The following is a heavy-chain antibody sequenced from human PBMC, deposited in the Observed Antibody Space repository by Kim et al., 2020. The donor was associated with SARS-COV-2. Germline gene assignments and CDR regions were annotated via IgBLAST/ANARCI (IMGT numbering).Heavy chain of an antibody. CDR2: INEDGSIT. J-gene: IGHJ4*02. CDR1: QVTFSRYW. Sequence: GGSLRLSCAASQVTFSRYWVHWVRQVPGKGLVWVSRINEDGSITDYADYVKGRFTIYRDNTKNTVYLQMNSLRAEDTAVYYCSRDLRGIDDYWGQGTLVTVSS. D-gene: IGHD3-10*01. V-gene: IGHV3-74*01. CDR3: SRDLRGIDDY.